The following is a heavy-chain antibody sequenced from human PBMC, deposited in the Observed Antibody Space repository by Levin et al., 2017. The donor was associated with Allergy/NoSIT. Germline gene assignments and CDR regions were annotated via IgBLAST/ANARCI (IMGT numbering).Heavy chain of an antibody. V-gene: IGHV3-53*01. Sequence: GGSLRLSCAASGFTVSSNYMSWVRQAPGKGLEWVSVIYSGGSTYYADSVKGRFTISRDNSKNTLYLQMNSLRAEDTAVYYCARAPDSVAEYFQHWGQGTLVTVSS. CDR3: ARAPDSVAEYFQH. CDR1: GFTVSSNY. J-gene: IGHJ1*01. CDR2: IYSGGST.